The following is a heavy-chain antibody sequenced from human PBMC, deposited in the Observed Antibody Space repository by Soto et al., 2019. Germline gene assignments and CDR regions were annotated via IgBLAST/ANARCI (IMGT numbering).Heavy chain of an antibody. D-gene: IGHD3-3*01. V-gene: IGHV3-64*02. CDR2: ISSNFGST. Sequence: GGSLRLSCAASGFTFSTYAMHWVRQAPVNGLEYVSAISSNFGSTFYADSVQGRFTISRYNSKNTLYLQVFSLRADYMGVYYCARSIPDFWSGYLQGFFDYWGQGTLVTV. CDR3: ARSIPDFWSGYLQGFFDY. J-gene: IGHJ4*02. CDR1: GFTFSTYA.